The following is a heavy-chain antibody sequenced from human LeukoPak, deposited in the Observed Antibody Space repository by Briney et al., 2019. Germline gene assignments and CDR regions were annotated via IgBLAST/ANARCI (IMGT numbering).Heavy chain of an antibody. CDR2: INSDGINT. J-gene: IGHJ4*02. D-gene: IGHD5-12*01. Sequence: NPGGSLRLSCAASGFTFSNYWMHWVRQAPGKGLVWVSRINSDGINTSYADSVKGRFTISRDNAKNTLNLQMNSLRAEDTAVYYCARGPSGYPNTGGQGTLVTVSS. CDR1: GFTFSNYW. V-gene: IGHV3-74*01. CDR3: ARGPSGYPNT.